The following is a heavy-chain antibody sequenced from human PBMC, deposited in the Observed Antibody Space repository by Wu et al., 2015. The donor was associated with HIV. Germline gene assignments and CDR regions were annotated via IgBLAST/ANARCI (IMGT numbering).Heavy chain of an antibody. CDR3: ARGSLYYYYYMDV. V-gene: IGHV1-2*02. CDR1: GYGFTDYH. J-gene: IGHJ6*03. Sequence: QVQLVQSGAEVKKPGASVKVSCKASGYGFTDYHMHWVRQAPGKGLEWMGWINPNSAGTNYAQEFQGRVTMTKDTSISTAYMELSRLKSDDTAVYYCARGSLYYYYYMDVWGKGTTVTVSS. CDR2: INPNSAGT.